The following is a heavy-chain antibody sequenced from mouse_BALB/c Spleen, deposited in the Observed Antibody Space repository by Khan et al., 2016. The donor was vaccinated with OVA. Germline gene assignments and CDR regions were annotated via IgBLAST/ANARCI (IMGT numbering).Heavy chain of an antibody. V-gene: IGHV5-17*02. J-gene: IGHJ2*01. CDR3: ATSYFYGDYFDY. CDR2: ISGASNTI. Sequence: EVGLVESGGGLVQPGGSRKLSCAASGFTFSSYGMHWVRQAPEQGLEWIAYISGASNTIYYADTVKGRFTISRDNPKNTLFLQLTSLISEDTARYYCATSYFYGDYFDYWGPGTLLTVSS. D-gene: IGHD1-1*01. CDR1: GFTFSSYG.